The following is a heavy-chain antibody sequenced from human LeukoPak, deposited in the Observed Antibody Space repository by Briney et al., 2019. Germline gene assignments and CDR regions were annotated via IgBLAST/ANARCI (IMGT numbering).Heavy chain of an antibody. CDR2: IIPIFGTA. CDR1: GGTFSSYA. Sequence: ASVKVSCKASGGTFSSYAISWVRQAPGQGLEWMGGIIPIFGTANYAQKFQGRVTITADKSTSTAYMELSSLRSEDTAVYCCAGGYCSSTSCCPWGQGTLVTVSS. CDR3: AGGYCSSTSCCP. J-gene: IGHJ5*02. V-gene: IGHV1-69*06. D-gene: IGHD2-2*01.